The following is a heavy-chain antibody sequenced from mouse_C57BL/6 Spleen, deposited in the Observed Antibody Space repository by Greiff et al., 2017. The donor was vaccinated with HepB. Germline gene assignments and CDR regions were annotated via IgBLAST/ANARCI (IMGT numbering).Heavy chain of an antibody. Sequence: VHLVESGPGLVAPSQSLSITCTVSGFSFTSYAISWVRQPPGKGLEWLGVIWTGGGTNYNSALKSRLSISKDNSKSQVFLKMNSLQTDDTARYYCARIPLYDYDVYFDYWGQGTTLTVSS. D-gene: IGHD2-4*01. CDR2: IWTGGGT. V-gene: IGHV2-9-1*01. CDR3: ARIPLYDYDVYFDY. J-gene: IGHJ2*01. CDR1: GFSFTSYA.